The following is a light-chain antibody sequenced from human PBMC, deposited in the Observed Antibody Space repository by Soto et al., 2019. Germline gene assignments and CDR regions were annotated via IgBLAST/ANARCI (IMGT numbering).Light chain of an antibody. V-gene: IGKV3-20*01. CDR2: GAS. CDR1: QSVSSTY. CDR3: QQYGSSGLFT. J-gene: IGKJ3*01. Sequence: EIGLTQSPGTLSLSPGERATLSCRASQSVSSTYLAWYQQKPGQAPRLLSYGASSRATGIPDRFSGSGSGTHFTLTISRLEPEDFAVYYCQQYGSSGLFTFGPGTKVDIK.